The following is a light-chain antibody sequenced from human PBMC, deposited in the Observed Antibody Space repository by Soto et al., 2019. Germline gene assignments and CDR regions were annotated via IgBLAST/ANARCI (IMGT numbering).Light chain of an antibody. CDR2: GAS. Sequence: EIVLTQSPGTLSLSPGERATLSCRASQSVANSYLAWYQQKPGQAPRLLIYGASSRATGIPDRFSGSGSGTDFTLTISRLEPEDFAVYYCQQYGRSPWKFGQGTKVEIK. V-gene: IGKV3-20*01. J-gene: IGKJ1*01. CDR3: QQYGRSPWK. CDR1: QSVANSY.